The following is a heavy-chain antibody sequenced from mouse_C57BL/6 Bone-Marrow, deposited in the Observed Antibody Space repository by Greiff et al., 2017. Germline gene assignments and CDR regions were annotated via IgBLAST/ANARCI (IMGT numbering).Heavy chain of an antibody. CDR1: GDSITSGY. Sequence: EVMLVESGPSLVKPSQTLSLTCSVTGDSITSGYWNWIRKFPGNKLEYMGYISYRSNTYYNPSHKSRISITRDTSKNQYYLHLNSVTTEDTATYYCARDLAMDYWGQGTSVTVSS. CDR3: ARDLAMDY. V-gene: IGHV3-8*02. CDR2: ISYRSNT. J-gene: IGHJ4*01.